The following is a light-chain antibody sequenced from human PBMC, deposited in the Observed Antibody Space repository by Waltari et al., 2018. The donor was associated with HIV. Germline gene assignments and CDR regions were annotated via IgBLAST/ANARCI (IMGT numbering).Light chain of an antibody. Sequence: QSVLTQPPSASGTPGQRVTISCSGSSSNIGRNTVNWYQQLPGTAPKLLIYSNNQLPSGVPDRFSGSKSGTSASRAISGLQSEDEADYYCAAWDDSLNGWVFGGGTKLTVL. CDR3: AAWDDSLNGWV. CDR1: SSNIGRNT. J-gene: IGLJ3*02. V-gene: IGLV1-44*01. CDR2: SNN.